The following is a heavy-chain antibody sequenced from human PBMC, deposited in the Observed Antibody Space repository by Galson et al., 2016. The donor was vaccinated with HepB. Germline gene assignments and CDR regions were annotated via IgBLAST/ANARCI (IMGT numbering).Heavy chain of an antibody. D-gene: IGHD4-23*01. Sequence: SLRLSCAASGFTFNSYNMNWVRQAPGKGLEWVPTITSSRNSIYYADAVRGRFTISRDNAKNSLHLQMNSLRAEDTAVYYCTRAYVGKARRGTYWYFDLWGRGTLVTVSS. CDR2: ITSSRNSI. J-gene: IGHJ2*01. CDR3: TRAYVGKARRGTYWYFDL. V-gene: IGHV3-21*01. CDR1: GFTFNSYN.